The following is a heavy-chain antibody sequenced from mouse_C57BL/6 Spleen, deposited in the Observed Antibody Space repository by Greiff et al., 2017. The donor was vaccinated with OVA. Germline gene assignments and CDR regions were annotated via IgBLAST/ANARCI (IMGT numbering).Heavy chain of an antibody. D-gene: IGHD1-1*01. J-gene: IGHJ4*01. CDR3: ARASIYYYGSSRSHYYAMDY. Sequence: EVQLQQSGPELVKPGASVKISCKASGYSFTGYYMNWVKQSPEKSLEWIGEINPSTGGTTYNQKFKAKTTLTVDKSSSTAYMQLKSLTSEDSAVYYCARASIYYYGSSRSHYYAMDYWGQGTSVTVSS. CDR1: GYSFTGYY. V-gene: IGHV1-42*01. CDR2: INPSTGGT.